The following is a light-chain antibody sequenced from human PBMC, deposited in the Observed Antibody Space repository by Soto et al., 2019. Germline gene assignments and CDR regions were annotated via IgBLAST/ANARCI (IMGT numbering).Light chain of an antibody. CDR3: QQSDNLPLT. V-gene: IGKV1-6*01. Sequence: ALQMTQSPSSLSASVGDRVTITCRASQGIRNDLGWCHQKTGKAHSLLIYATSSLQGGVPSRFGGGGSGTDLTFNISSLQPEDSATYYCQQSDNLPLTFGGGTKVDI. CDR2: ATS. CDR1: QGIRND. J-gene: IGKJ4*01.